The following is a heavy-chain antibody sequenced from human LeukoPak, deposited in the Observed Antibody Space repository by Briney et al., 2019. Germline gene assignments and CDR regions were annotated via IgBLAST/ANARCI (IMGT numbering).Heavy chain of an antibody. V-gene: IGHV1-8*01. CDR3: ARPDIVVVVAATKGPWGMDV. J-gene: IGHJ6*02. CDR2: MNPNSGNT. D-gene: IGHD2-15*01. CDR1: GYTFTSYD. Sequence: ASVKVSCKASGYTFTSYDINWVRQATGQGLEWMGWMNPNSGNTGYAQKFQGRVTMTRDTSTSTVYMELSSLRSEDTAVYYCARPDIVVVVAATKGPWGMDVWGQGTTVTVSS.